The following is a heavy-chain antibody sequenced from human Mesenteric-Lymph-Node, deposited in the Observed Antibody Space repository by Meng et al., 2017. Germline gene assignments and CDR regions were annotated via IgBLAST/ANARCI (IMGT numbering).Heavy chain of an antibody. CDR2: IIPIFGTA. J-gene: IGHJ2*01. CDR1: GGTFSSYA. Sequence: KISCKASGGTFSSYAISWVRQAPGQGLEWMGGIIPIFGTANYAQKFQGRVTITADESTSTAYMELSSLRAEDTAVYYCARGVNYYDSSGPHWYFDLWGRGTLVTVSS. D-gene: IGHD3-22*01. V-gene: IGHV1-69*01. CDR3: ARGVNYYDSSGPHWYFDL.